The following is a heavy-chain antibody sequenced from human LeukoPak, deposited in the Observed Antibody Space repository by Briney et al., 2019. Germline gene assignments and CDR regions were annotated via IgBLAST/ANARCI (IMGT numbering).Heavy chain of an antibody. CDR2: IDPSSYYI. CDR1: GFTFSSYS. D-gene: IGHD1-1*01. J-gene: IGHJ4*02. Sequence: GGSLRLSCAASGFTFSSYSMNWVRQAPGKGLEWVLSIDPSSYYIYYGDSVKGRSAISRDNAKNSLYLQINSLRAEDTAVYYCARVSGRLERQSDLDFWGQGTLVTVSS. CDR3: ARVSGRLERQSDLDF. V-gene: IGHV3-21*01.